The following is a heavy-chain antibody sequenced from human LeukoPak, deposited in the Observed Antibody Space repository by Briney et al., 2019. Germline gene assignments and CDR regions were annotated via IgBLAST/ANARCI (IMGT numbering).Heavy chain of an antibody. CDR2: INHSGST. CDR1: GGSFSGYY. J-gene: IGHJ4*02. Sequence: SETLSLTCAVYGGSFSGYYWSWIRQPPGKGLEWIGEINHSGSTNYNPSLKSRVTISVDTSKNQFSLKLSSVTAADTAVYYCARRGYSYGIWGQGTLVTVSS. V-gene: IGHV4-34*01. CDR3: ARRGYSYGI. D-gene: IGHD5-18*01.